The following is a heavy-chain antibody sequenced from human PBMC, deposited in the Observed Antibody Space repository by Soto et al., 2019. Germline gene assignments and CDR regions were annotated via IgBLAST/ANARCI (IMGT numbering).Heavy chain of an antibody. D-gene: IGHD3-10*01. Sequence: ASVKVSCKVSEYTLTELSMHWVRQAPGKGLEWMGGFDPEDGETIYAQKFQGRVTMTEDTSTDTAYMELSSLRSEDTAVYYCVSHRITMVRGVITKPLFDYWGQGTLVTVSS. V-gene: IGHV1-24*01. CDR1: EYTLTELS. CDR3: VSHRITMVRGVITKPLFDY. CDR2: FDPEDGET. J-gene: IGHJ4*02.